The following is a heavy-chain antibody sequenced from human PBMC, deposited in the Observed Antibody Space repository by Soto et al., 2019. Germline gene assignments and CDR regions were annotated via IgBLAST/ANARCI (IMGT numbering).Heavy chain of an antibody. D-gene: IGHD6-6*01. CDR3: AGQYSSSSVEF. CDR1: GFTFISYG. CDR2: ITTTGRTI. Sequence: GSLRLSCAASGFTFISYGMTWVRQAPGKGLEWVSGITTTGRTIYYADSVKGRFTISRDNAKNSLYLQMNSLRAEDTAVYYCAGQYSSSSVEFWGQGTLVTVSS. V-gene: IGHV3-48*04. J-gene: IGHJ4*02.